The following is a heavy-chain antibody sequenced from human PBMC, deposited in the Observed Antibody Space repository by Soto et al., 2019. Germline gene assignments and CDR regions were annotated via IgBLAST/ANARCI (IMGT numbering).Heavy chain of an antibody. D-gene: IGHD3-3*01. CDR1: GFSFSTYG. V-gene: IGHV3-30*18. CDR2: ISYEGYYN. Sequence: QVQLVESGGGVVQPGRSLRLSCAASGFSFSTYGMQWVRQAPGKGLEWVTVISYEGYYNYYADSVKGRFTISRDNSKNTLYLEMNSMRVEDTAVYYCAKDQHTFWSGYPAVAHGMDVWGQGTTVTVSS. CDR3: AKDQHTFWSGYPAVAHGMDV. J-gene: IGHJ6*02.